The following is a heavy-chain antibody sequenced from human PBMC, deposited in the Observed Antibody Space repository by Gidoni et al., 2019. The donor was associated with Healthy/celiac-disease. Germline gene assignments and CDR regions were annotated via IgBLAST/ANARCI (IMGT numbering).Heavy chain of an antibody. V-gene: IGHV4-59*01. CDR2: IYYSGST. CDR1: GGSISSYY. Sequence: QVQLQESGPGLVKPSETLSLTCTVSGGSISSYYWSWIRQHPGKGLEWIGYIYYSGSTNYNPSLKSRVTISVDTSKNQFSLKLSSVTAADTAVYYCARAGYYDYVWGSYRLYYFDYWGQGTLVTVSS. D-gene: IGHD3-16*02. CDR3: ARAGYYDYVWGSYRLYYFDY. J-gene: IGHJ4*02.